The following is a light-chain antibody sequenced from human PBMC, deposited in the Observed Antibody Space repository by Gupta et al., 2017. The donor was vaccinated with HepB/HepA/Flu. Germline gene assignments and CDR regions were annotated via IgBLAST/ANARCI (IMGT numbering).Light chain of an antibody. J-gene: IGKJ1*01. CDR2: KAS. CDR3: QHDNSSSWP. Sequence: DIQMTQSPSTLSASVGDRVTITCRDSQSISSWLAWYQQKPGKVPKLLIYKASNLESGVPSRFSGSGSGTEFTLTISSLQPDDFATYYCQHDNSSSWPFGQGTKVEIK. V-gene: IGKV1-5*03. CDR1: QSISSW.